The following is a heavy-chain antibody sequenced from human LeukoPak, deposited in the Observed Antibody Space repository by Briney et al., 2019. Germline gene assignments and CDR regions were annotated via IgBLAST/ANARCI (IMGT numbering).Heavy chain of an antibody. D-gene: IGHD3-16*01. CDR1: GGSFSGYY. CDR3: ARGARRLRYYFDY. Sequence: PSETLSLTCAVYGGSFSGYYWSWLRHPPGKGLEWIGEINHSGSTNYNPSLKSRVTISVDTSKNQFSLKLSSVTAADTAVYYCARGARRLRYYFDYWGQGTLVTVSS. CDR2: INHSGST. J-gene: IGHJ4*02. V-gene: IGHV4-34*01.